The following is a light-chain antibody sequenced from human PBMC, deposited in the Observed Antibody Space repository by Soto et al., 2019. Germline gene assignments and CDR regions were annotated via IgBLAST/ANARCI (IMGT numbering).Light chain of an antibody. CDR2: DAS. Sequence: EIVLTQSPATVSLSPGETATHSCRASQSVNSQLAWYQQKPGQAPRLLIYDASNRATGIPARFSGSGSGTDFTLTISSLEPEDFAVYHCQQRSNWPYTFGQGTKVDIK. J-gene: IGKJ2*01. CDR3: QQRSNWPYT. V-gene: IGKV3-11*01. CDR1: QSVNSQ.